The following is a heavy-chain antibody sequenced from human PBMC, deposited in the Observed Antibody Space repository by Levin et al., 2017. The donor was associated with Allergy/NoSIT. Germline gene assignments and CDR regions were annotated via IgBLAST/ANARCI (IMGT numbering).Heavy chain of an antibody. D-gene: IGHD7-27*01. CDR3: AKTNWGSIDY. V-gene: IGHV3-7*01. CDR1: GFIFSGYW. CDR2: INLDGSGT. J-gene: IGHJ4*02. Sequence: GESLKISCATSGFIFSGYWMGWVRQAPGKGLEWVANINLDGSGTYYADSLRGRFTISRDNAKNSLYLQMNSLRVEDTAVYYCAKTNWGSIDYWGQGTLVTVSS.